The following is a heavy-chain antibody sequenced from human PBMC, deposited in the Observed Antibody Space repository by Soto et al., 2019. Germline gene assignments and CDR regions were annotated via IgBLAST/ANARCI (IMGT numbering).Heavy chain of an antibody. CDR1: GDTFTKYG. D-gene: IGHD1-26*01. Sequence: QVHLVQSGAEVKKPGSSVKVSCKASGDTFTKYGISWVRQAPGQGLEWMGEIIPIFGTANYAQKFQGRVTITADESTSTAYMELSSLRSEDTAVYYCARDGGRHSGGIDYWGQGTLVTVSS. CDR3: ARDGGRHSGGIDY. V-gene: IGHV1-69*01. J-gene: IGHJ4*02. CDR2: IIPIFGTA.